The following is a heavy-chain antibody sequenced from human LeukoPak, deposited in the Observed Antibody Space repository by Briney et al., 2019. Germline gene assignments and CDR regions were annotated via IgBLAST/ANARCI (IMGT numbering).Heavy chain of an antibody. J-gene: IGHJ4*02. V-gene: IGHV3-33*01. Sequence: GGSLRLSCAASGFTFSIYGMHWVRQAPGKGLEWVAVIWYDGSNKYYADSVKGRFTISRDNSKNTLYLQMNSLRAEDTAVYYCAREPRMATITKPLDYWGQGTLVTVSS. CDR1: GFTFSIYG. CDR3: AREPRMATITKPLDY. D-gene: IGHD5-24*01. CDR2: IWYDGSNK.